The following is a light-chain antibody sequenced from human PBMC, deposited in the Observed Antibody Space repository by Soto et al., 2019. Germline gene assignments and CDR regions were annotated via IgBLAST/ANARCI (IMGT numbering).Light chain of an antibody. CDR2: DAS. J-gene: IGKJ1*01. CDR3: QQFESYPLT. V-gene: IGKV1-13*02. CDR1: QGISSA. Sequence: AIQLTQSPSSLCASVGDRVTITCRASQGISSALAWYQQKPGKAPKLLIYDASSLESGVPSRFSGSGSGTDFTLTIISLQPEDFATYYCQQFESYPLTFGQETKVEIK.